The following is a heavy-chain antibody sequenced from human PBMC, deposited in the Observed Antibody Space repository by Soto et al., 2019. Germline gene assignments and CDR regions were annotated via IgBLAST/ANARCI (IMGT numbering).Heavy chain of an antibody. Sequence: ASVKVSCKASGYTFTGYYMHWVRQAPGQGLEWMGWINPNSGGTNYAQKFQGWVTMTRDTSISTAYMELSSLRSEDTAVYYCARRADEPDTVTHGFDYWGQGTLVTVSS. CDR2: INPNSGGT. D-gene: IGHD4-17*01. V-gene: IGHV1-2*04. CDR3: ARRADEPDTVTHGFDY. J-gene: IGHJ4*02. CDR1: GYTFTGYY.